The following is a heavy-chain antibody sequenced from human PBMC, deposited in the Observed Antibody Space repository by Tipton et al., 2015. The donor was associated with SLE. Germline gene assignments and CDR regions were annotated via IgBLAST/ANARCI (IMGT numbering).Heavy chain of an antibody. V-gene: IGHV3-9*01. D-gene: IGHD5-24*01. CDR1: GFTFDDYA. CDR3: ASSRSPGMATAPRY. J-gene: IGHJ4*02. CDR2: LNWNNSTI. Sequence: SLRLSCEASGFTFDDYAMHWVRQAPAKGLEWVSGLNWNNSTIAYADSVKGRFTISRDNAKNSLYLRMNSLRPEDTALYYCASSRSPGMATAPRYWGQGTLVTVTS.